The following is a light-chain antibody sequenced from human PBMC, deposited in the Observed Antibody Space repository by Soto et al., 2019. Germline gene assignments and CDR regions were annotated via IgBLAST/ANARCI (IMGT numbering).Light chain of an antibody. J-gene: IGKJ1*01. V-gene: IGKV3-20*01. Sequence: EILLTQSPCTLSASPGDRVTLSCRASQGISINLAWYQHKPGQAPRLLIFGPFSRDTGIPDRFSGSGSGTDFTLTICRLEPEDFADYYCQLYGSSRPFGQGTKVDIK. CDR3: QLYGSSRP. CDR1: QGISIN. CDR2: GPF.